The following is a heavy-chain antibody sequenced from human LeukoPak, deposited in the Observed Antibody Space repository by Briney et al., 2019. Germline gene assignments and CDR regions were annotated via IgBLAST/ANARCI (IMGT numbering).Heavy chain of an antibody. D-gene: IGHD5-24*01. Sequence: PGGSLRLSCAASGFTFSNYWMTWVRQAPGKGLEWVANIKEDGSEKYYVDSVKGRFTISRDNAKKSVYLQMNSLRAEDTAVYYCARAVEMASIVDWFDPWGQGNLVTVSS. CDR1: GFTFSNYW. J-gene: IGHJ5*02. V-gene: IGHV3-7*01. CDR3: ARAVEMASIVDWFDP. CDR2: IKEDGSEK.